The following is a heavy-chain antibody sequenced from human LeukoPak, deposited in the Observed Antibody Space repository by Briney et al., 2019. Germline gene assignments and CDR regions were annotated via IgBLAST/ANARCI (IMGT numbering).Heavy chain of an antibody. CDR1: GFTFSSYE. V-gene: IGHV3-49*04. CDR3: TRGGPYSSSWYYFDY. CDR2: IRSKAYGGTT. Sequence: SLRLSCGASGFTFSSYEMNWVRQAPGKGLEWVGFIRSKAYGGTTEYAASVKGRFTISRDDSKSIAYLQMNSLKTEDTAVYYCTRGGPYSSSWYYFDYWGQGTLVTVSS. J-gene: IGHJ4*02. D-gene: IGHD6-13*01.